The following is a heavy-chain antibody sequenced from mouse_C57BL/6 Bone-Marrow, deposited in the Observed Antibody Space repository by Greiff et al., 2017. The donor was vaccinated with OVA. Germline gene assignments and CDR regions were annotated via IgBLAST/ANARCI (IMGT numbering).Heavy chain of an antibody. CDR1: GYTSTSYW. V-gene: IGHV1-64*01. CDR3: ARSYYGSSPVAMDY. D-gene: IGHD1-1*01. Sequence: VQLKQPGAELVKPGASVKLSCKASGYTSTSYWMHWVKQRPGQGLEWIGMIHPNSGSTNYNEKFKSKATLTVDKSSSTAYMQLSSLTSEDSAVYYCARSYYGSSPVAMDYWGQGTSVTVSS. CDR2: IHPNSGST. J-gene: IGHJ4*01.